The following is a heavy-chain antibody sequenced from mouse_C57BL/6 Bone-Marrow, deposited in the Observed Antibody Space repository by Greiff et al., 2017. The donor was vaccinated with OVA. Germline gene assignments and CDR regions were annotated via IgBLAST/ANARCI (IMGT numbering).Heavy chain of an antibody. CDR3: DSVYFRYYYAMDY. CDR1: GFNIKNTY. CDR2: IDPATGNT. Sequence: EVQLQQPVAELVRPGASVKLSCTASGFNIKNTYMHWVKQRPEQGLEWIGRIDPATGNTKYDPKFKGTATLTADTSSNTAYLQLNSRTSEDTAIYYCDSVYFRYYYAMDYWGQGTSVTVSS. J-gene: IGHJ4*01. V-gene: IGHV14-3*01.